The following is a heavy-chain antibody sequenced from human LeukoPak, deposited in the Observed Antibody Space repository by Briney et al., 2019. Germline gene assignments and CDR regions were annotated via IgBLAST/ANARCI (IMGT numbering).Heavy chain of an antibody. CDR3: ARGGTTVTTFDYYYYYVDV. J-gene: IGHJ6*03. V-gene: IGHV1-69*13. CDR2: IIPIFGTA. D-gene: IGHD4-17*01. Sequence: SVKVSCKASGGTFSSYAISWVRQAPGQGLEWMGGIIPIFGTANCAQKFQGRVTITADESTSTAYMELSSLRSEDTAVYYCARGGTTVTTFDYYYYYVDVWGKGTTVTISS. CDR1: GGTFSSYA.